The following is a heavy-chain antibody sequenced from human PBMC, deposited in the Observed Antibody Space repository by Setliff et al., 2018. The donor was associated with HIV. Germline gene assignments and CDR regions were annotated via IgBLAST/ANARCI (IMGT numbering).Heavy chain of an antibody. V-gene: IGHV1-2*02. D-gene: IGHD1-1*01. CDR3: AREAPDDHFDH. CDR2: FNPFSGGT. CDR1: GYTLTDYY. J-gene: IGHJ4*02. Sequence: ASVKVSCKASGYTLTDYYIHWMRQAPGQGLEWVGWFNPFSGGTNFAQKFQGRVTMTRDTSISTAYMELSRLRSDDTAVYYCAREAPDDHFDHWGQGTLVTVSS.